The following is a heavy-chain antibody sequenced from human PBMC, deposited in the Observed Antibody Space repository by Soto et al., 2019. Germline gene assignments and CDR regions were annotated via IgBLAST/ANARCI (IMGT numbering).Heavy chain of an antibody. V-gene: IGHV3-30-3*01. CDR3: ARAIFGNALDV. J-gene: IGHJ6*02. Sequence: QVQLVESGGGEVQPGKSLRLSCVGSGFTFSTYGIHWIRQAPGKGLEWVALITDDGGNTYYADSVRGRFTVSRDNSKNTLYLQVHSVRYEDTAVYYCARAIFGNALDVWGPGATVIVSS. CDR1: GFTFSTYG. CDR2: ITDDGGNT. D-gene: IGHD2-15*01.